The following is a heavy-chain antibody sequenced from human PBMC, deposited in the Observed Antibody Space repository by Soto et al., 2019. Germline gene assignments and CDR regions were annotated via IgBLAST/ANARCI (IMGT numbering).Heavy chain of an antibody. CDR3: ASSWFVPSDFDQ. D-gene: IGHD3-10*01. J-gene: IGHJ4*02. Sequence: GGSLRLSCAASGFTVSSHYMSWVRQAPGKGLEWVSVIYSSGTIYYADSVKGRFTISRDNSKNTLYLQMNTLRAEDTAVYYCASSWFVPSDFDQWGQGTLVTVSS. V-gene: IGHV3-53*01. CDR1: GFTVSSHY. CDR2: IYSSGTI.